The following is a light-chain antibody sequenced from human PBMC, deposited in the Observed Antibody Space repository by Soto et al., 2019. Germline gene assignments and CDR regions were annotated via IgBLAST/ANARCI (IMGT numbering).Light chain of an antibody. CDR2: DAS. CDR3: HQRSTWPET. CDR1: QSVSSY. Sequence: EIVLTQSPATLYLSPGERVTLSCRASQSVSSYLAWYQQKPGQAPRLLIYDASYQATGIPARFSGSGSGTDFTLPISSLEYEGFACYFCHQRSTWPETCGQGTEVEFK. J-gene: IGKJ1*01. V-gene: IGKV3-11*01.